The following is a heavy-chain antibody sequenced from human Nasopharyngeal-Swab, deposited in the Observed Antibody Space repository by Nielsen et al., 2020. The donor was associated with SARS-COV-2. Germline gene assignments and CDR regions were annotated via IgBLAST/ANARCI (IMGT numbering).Heavy chain of an antibody. V-gene: IGHV5-51*01. CDR2: IYPGDSDT. CDR3: ARLIAVAGTGDY. CDR1: GYSFTSYW. D-gene: IGHD6-19*01. J-gene: IGHJ4*02. Sequence: KVSCKGSGYSFTSYWIGWVRQMPGKGLEWMGIIYPGDSDTRYSPSFQGQVTISADKSISTAYLQWSILKASDTAMYYCARLIAVAGTGDYWGQGTLVTVSS.